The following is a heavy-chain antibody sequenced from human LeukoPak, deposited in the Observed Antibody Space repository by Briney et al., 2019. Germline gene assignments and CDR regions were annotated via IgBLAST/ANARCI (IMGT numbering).Heavy chain of an antibody. D-gene: IGHD5-18*01. CDR1: GFTFDDYG. Sequence: GGSLRLSCAASGFTFDDYGMSWVRQAPGKGLEWVPGINWNGGSTGYADSVKGRFTISRDNAKNSLYLQMNSLRAEDTAVYYCAKVIRGYSYDLYFDYWGQGTLVTVSS. V-gene: IGHV3-20*04. CDR3: AKVIRGYSYDLYFDY. CDR2: INWNGGST. J-gene: IGHJ4*02.